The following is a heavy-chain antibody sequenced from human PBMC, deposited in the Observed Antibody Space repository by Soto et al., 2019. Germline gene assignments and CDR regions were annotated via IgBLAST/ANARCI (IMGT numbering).Heavy chain of an antibody. Sequence: TLSLTCTVSGGSISSYYGSWIRQPPGKGLEWIGYIYNSGRTNYNPSLKSRVTISVDTSKNQFSLKLSSVTAADTAVYYCARRYGYRFDYWGQGTLVT. J-gene: IGHJ4*02. CDR2: IYNSGRT. V-gene: IGHV4-59*08. CDR1: GGSISSYY. D-gene: IGHD1-1*01. CDR3: ARRYGYRFDY.